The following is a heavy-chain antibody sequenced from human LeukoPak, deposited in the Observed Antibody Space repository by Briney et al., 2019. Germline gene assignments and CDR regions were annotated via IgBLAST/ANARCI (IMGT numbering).Heavy chain of an antibody. CDR2: IYYSGST. Sequence: SQTLSLTCTVSGGSISSGGYYWSWIRQHPGKGLEWIVYIYYSGSTYYNPSLKSRVTISVDTSKNQFSLKLSSVTAADTAVYYCASYNDYYDSSGYYYDWFDPWGQGTLVTVSS. D-gene: IGHD3-22*01. CDR3: ASYNDYYDSSGYYYDWFDP. J-gene: IGHJ5*02. CDR1: GGSISSGGYY. V-gene: IGHV4-31*03.